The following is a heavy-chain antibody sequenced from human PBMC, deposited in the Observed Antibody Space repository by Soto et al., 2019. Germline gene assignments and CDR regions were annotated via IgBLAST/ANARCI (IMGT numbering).Heavy chain of an antibody. D-gene: IGHD3-22*01. CDR3: AKDPPYYYDSSGYWTH. CDR1: GFTFSSYA. Sequence: PGGSLRLSCASSGFTFSSYAMSWVRQAPGKGLEWVSAISGSGGSTYYADSVKGRFTISRDNSKNTLYLQMNSLRAEDTAVYYCAKDPPYYYDSSGYWTHWGQGTLVTVSS. CDR2: ISGSGGST. J-gene: IGHJ4*02. V-gene: IGHV3-23*01.